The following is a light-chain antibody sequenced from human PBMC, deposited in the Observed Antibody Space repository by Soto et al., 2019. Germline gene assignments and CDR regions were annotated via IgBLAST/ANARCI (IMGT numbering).Light chain of an antibody. CDR1: QSVSSSY. Sequence: EIVLTQSPGTLSLSPGERATLSCRASQSVSSSYLAWYQQKPGQTPRLLFYGASSRATGIPDRFSGSGSGTDFTLTVSRLETEDCAVYYCQHYGSSPFTFGPGTKVYIK. CDR3: QHYGSSPFT. J-gene: IGKJ3*01. V-gene: IGKV3-20*01. CDR2: GAS.